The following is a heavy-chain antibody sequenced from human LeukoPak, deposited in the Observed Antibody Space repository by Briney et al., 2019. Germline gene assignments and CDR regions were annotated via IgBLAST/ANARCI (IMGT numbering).Heavy chain of an antibody. CDR2: ICGNGRNT. CDR3: ARVSSSGWYAFDF. Sequence: GGSLRLSCAASGFTFSTYAIYWVRQAPGKGLECVSGICGNGRNTYYGNSVKGRFTISRDNSKNTLYLQMGSLRAEDMGVYYCARVSSSGWYAFDFWGQGTMVTVSS. CDR1: GFTFSTYA. D-gene: IGHD6-19*01. V-gene: IGHV3-64*01. J-gene: IGHJ3*01.